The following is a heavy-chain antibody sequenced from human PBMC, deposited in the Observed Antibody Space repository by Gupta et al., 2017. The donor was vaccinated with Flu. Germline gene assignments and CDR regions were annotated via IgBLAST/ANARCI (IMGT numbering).Heavy chain of an antibody. J-gene: IGHJ4*02. CDR3: ATVPDYGGNYYFDY. D-gene: IGHD4-17*01. CDR2: IIPIFGTA. CDR1: GGTFSSYP. V-gene: IGHV1-69*01. Sequence: QVQLAQSGAEVKKPGSSVKVSGKASGGTFSSYPLSWVRQAPGQGLEWMGGIIPIFGTANYAQKFQGRVTITADESTSTAYMELSSLRSEDTAVYYCATVPDYGGNYYFDYWGQGTLVTVSS.